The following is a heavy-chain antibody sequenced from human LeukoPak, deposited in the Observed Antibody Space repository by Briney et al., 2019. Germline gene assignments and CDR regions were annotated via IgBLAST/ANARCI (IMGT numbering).Heavy chain of an antibody. Sequence: GGSLRLSCAASGFTFSSYAMSWVRQAPGKGLEWVSAISGSGGSTYYADSVKGRFTISRDNSKNTLYLQMNSLRAEDTAVYYCAKGKYYYGSGSNWYFDLWGRGTLVTVSS. V-gene: IGHV3-23*01. CDR3: AKGKYYYGSGSNWYFDL. J-gene: IGHJ2*01. CDR1: GFTFSSYA. CDR2: ISGSGGST. D-gene: IGHD3-10*01.